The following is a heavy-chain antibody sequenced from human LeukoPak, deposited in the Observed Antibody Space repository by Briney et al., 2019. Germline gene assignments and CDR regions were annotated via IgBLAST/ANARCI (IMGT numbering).Heavy chain of an antibody. Sequence: ASVKVSCKASGYTFTGYYMHWVRQAPGQGLEWMGWINPNSGGTNYAQKFQGRVTMTRDTSISTAYMELSRLRSDDTAVYYCARVRQEFGIVARDAFDIWGQGTMVTVSS. V-gene: IGHV1-2*02. CDR3: ARVRQEFGIVARDAFDI. J-gene: IGHJ3*02. CDR2: INPNSGGT. D-gene: IGHD1-26*01. CDR1: GYTFTGYY.